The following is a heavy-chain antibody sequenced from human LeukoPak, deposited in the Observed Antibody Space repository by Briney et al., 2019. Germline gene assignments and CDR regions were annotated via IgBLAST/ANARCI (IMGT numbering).Heavy chain of an antibody. CDR3: ARDRWSGATGDYHYYYGMDV. Sequence: GASVKVSCKASGYTSTNYGISWVRQAPGQGLEWMGWIGGYNGKTKYVEKLQGRATMTTDTSTGTAYMELRSLRSDDTAVYYCARDRWSGATGDYHYYYGMDVWGQGTTVIVSS. J-gene: IGHJ6*02. CDR2: IGGYNGKT. CDR1: GYTSTNYG. D-gene: IGHD1-26*01. V-gene: IGHV1-18*01.